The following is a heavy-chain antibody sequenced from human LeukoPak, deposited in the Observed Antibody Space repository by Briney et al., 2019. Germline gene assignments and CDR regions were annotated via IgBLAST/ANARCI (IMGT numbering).Heavy chain of an antibody. J-gene: IGHJ2*01. CDR3: ARGWEDDDDWYFDL. Sequence: SETLSLTCTVSGGSISSHYWSWIRQPPGKGLEWIGYIYYSGSTNYNPSLKSRVTISVDTSKNQFSLKLSSVTAADTAVYYCARGWEDDDDWYFDLWGRGTLVTVSS. CDR1: GGSISSHY. D-gene: IGHD1-26*01. CDR2: IYYSGST. V-gene: IGHV4-59*11.